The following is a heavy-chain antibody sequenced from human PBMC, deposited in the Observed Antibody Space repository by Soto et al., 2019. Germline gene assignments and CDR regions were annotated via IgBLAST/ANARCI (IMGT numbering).Heavy chain of an antibody. Sequence: ASVKVSCKASGYTFTSYGISWVRQAPGQGLEWMGWISAYNGNTNYAQKLQGRVTMTTDTSTSTAYMELRSLRSDDTAVYYCARGRYFDWLSTYYYYGMDVWGQGTTVTVSS. D-gene: IGHD3-9*01. CDR2: ISAYNGNT. CDR1: GYTFTSYG. CDR3: ARGRYFDWLSTYYYYGMDV. J-gene: IGHJ6*02. V-gene: IGHV1-18*01.